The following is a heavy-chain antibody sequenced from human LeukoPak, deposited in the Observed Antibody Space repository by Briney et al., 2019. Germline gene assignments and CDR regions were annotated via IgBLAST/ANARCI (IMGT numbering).Heavy chain of an antibody. V-gene: IGHV3-9*01. CDR2: ITWNSANI. CDR1: GFTFYDYV. Sequence: HSGGSLRLSCAASGFTFYDYVMHWVRQAPGKGLEWVSCITWNSANIGYADSVEGRFTISRDNAKNSLYLQMNSLRPEDTAIYYCAKGSPYYYDAWGQGTLVTVSS. J-gene: IGHJ4*02. CDR3: AKGSPYYYDA.